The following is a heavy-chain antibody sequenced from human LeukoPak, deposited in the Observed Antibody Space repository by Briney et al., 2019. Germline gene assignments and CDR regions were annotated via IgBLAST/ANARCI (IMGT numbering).Heavy chain of an antibody. CDR1: GFTFSDYY. Sequence: KSGGSLRLSCAASGFTFSDYYMSWIRQAPGKGLEWVSYISSSGSTIYYADSVKGRFTISRDNAKNSLYLQMNSLRAEDTAVYYCARAPDIVVVPAAMHWFDPWGQGTLVTVSS. D-gene: IGHD2-2*01. J-gene: IGHJ5*02. V-gene: IGHV3-11*04. CDR2: ISSSGSTI. CDR3: ARAPDIVVVPAAMHWFDP.